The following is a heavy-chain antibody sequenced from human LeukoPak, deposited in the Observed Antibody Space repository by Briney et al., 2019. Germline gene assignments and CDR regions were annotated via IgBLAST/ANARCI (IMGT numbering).Heavy chain of an antibody. V-gene: IGHV3-30-3*01. J-gene: IGHJ1*01. CDR1: GFTFSSFV. CDR3: VRGSVTYSGGYFQH. D-gene: IGHD1-26*01. Sequence: TGRSLRLSCAASGFTFSSFVMHWVRQAPGKGLEWVALITCDGSNKYYADSVRGRFTISRDNSKNTLDLQMNTLRAEDTAVYYCVRGSVTYSGGYFQHWGQGTLVSVSS. CDR2: ITCDGSNK.